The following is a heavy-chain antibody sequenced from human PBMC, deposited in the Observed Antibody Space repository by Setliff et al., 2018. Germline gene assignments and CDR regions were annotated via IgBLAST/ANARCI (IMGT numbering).Heavy chain of an antibody. CDR2: IYYNGNT. D-gene: IGHD3-3*01. J-gene: IGHJ3*01. CDR1: GVSTSNVNYY. CDR3: ARIGYFDFWRDYGVGAFDV. Sequence: SETLSLTCLVSGVSTSNVNYYWAWIRQPPGKGLEWIASIYYNGNTYYNPSLKSRVTMSVVTSKNQFSLNLRSVTSTDTSVYYCARIGYFDFWRDYGVGAFDVWRHGTTVTVSS. V-gene: IGHV4-39*01.